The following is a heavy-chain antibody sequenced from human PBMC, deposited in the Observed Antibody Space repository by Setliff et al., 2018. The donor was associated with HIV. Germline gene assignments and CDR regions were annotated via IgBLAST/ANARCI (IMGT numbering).Heavy chain of an antibody. CDR1: GLTFNRYW. V-gene: IGHV3-7*03. Sequence: GGSLRLSCVASGLTFNRYWMSWVRQVPGKGLEWVSNTKYDGSERYYVDYVKGRFIASTDNAKSSLFLQMNSLKAEDTAVYYCARAYNVYDYRFDSSGYDYWGQGTLVTVSS. CDR2: TKYDGSER. J-gene: IGHJ4*02. CDR3: ARAYNVYDYRFDSSGYDY. D-gene: IGHD3-22*01.